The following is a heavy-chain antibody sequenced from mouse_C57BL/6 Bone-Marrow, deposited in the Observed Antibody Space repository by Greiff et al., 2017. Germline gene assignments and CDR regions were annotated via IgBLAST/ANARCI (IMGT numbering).Heavy chain of an antibody. CDR3: GRGNWGTGAY. Sequence: VQLQQPGAELVRPGTSVKLSCKASGYTFTSYWMHWVKQRPGQGLEWIGVIDPSDSYTNYNQKFKGKATLTVDTSSSTAYMQISSLTSEESAVYYGGRGNWGTGAYWGQGTLVTVSA. D-gene: IGHD4-1*01. CDR1: GYTFTSYW. CDR2: IDPSDSYT. V-gene: IGHV1-59*01. J-gene: IGHJ3*01.